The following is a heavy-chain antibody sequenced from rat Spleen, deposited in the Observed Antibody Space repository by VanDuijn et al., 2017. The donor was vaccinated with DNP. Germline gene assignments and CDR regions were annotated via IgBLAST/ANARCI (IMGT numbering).Heavy chain of an antibody. CDR2: QSSGGSR. D-gene: IGHD1-9*01. CDR1: GFSLTSYT. Sequence: QVQLKESGPGLVQPSQTLSLTCTVSGFSLTSYTVSWGRQPPGKGLEWIAAQSSGGSRYYNSALKSQLSIIRDTPKSQIFLKMNTLQTEDTAMYFCARYYGYNYYAMDAWGQGTSVTVSS. J-gene: IGHJ4*01. V-gene: IGHV2-6*01. CDR3: ARYYGYNYYAMDA.